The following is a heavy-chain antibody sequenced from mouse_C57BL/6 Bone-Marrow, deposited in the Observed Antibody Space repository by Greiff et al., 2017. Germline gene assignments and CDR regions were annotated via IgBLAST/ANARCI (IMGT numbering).Heavy chain of an antibody. J-gene: IGHJ2*01. CDR3: APGVTTPYYCDY. D-gene: IGHD2-2*01. CDR2: INPSTGGT. CDR1: GYSFTGYY. Sequence: VQLQQSGPELVKPGASVKISCKASGYSFTGYYMNWVKQSPEKSLEWIGEINPSTGGTTYNQKFKAKATLTVDKSSSTAYMQLKSLTSEDSAVYYCAPGVTTPYYCDYWGQGTTLTVSS. V-gene: IGHV1-42*01.